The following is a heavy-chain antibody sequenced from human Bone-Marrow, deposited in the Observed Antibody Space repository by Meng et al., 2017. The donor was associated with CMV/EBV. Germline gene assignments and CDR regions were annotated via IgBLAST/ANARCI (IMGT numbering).Heavy chain of an antibody. CDR2: INHSGST. CDR3: ARGRRRIVGATD. J-gene: IGHJ4*02. V-gene: IGHV4-34*01. D-gene: IGHD1-26*01. Sequence: GSLRLSCAVYGGSFSGYYWSWIRQPPGKGLEWIGEINHSGSTNYNPSLKSRVTISVDTSKNQFSLKLSSVTAADTAVYYCARGRRRIVGATDWGQGHLVNVSS. CDR1: GGSFSGYY.